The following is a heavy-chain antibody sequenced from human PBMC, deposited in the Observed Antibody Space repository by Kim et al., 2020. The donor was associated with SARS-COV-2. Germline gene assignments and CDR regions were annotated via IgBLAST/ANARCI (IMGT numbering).Heavy chain of an antibody. CDR3: ARDNGIAAAGAYYYYAMDV. V-gene: IGHV4-59*01. CDR1: GGSLTSYY. J-gene: IGHJ6*02. D-gene: IGHD6-13*01. CDR2: VYYSGST. Sequence: SETLSLTCTVSGGSLTSYYWSWIRQPPGKGLEWIGYVYYSGSTDYNPSLKSRATISLDTSKNQFSLRLSSVTAADTAVYFCARDNGIAAAGAYYYYAMDVWGQGTTVTVSS.